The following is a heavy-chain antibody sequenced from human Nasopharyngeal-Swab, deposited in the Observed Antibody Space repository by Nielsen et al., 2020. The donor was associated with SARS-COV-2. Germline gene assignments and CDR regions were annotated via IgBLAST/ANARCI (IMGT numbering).Heavy chain of an antibody. CDR2: ISYDGSNK. Sequence: GESLKISCAASGFTFSSYTIHWVRQAPGKGLEWVAVISYDGSNKYYADSVKGRFTISRDNSKNTLYLQMNSLRAEDTAVYYCARDSGAMDVWGQGTTVTVSS. J-gene: IGHJ6*02. CDR1: GFTFSSYT. D-gene: IGHD3-10*01. V-gene: IGHV3-30-3*01. CDR3: ARDSGAMDV.